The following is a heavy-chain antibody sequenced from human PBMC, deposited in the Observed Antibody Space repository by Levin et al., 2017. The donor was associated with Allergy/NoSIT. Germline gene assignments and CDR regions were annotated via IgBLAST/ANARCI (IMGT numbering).Heavy chain of an antibody. CDR1: GGSVSSGGYG. CDR3: ARVAGAFDI. J-gene: IGHJ3*02. CDR2: IYHTGDT. Sequence: HSQTLSLTCAVSGGSVSSGGYGWTWIRQPPGKGLEWIGYIYHTGDTYYNPSVESRVTISLDKSKNQFSLRLSSVTAADTAMYYCARVAGAFDIWGQGTMVSVSS. V-gene: IGHV4-30-2*01.